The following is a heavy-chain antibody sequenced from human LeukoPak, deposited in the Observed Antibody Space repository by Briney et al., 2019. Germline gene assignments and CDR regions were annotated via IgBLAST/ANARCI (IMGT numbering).Heavy chain of an antibody. CDR2: IKSKSDGGKT. CDR3: TTVGLSGYYDSSGYYYFDY. J-gene: IGHJ4*02. CDR1: GCKFGDPG. D-gene: IGHD3-22*01. Sequence: GGSLPRCWSAAGCKFGDPGGRWVRKATGKVLEWVGRIKSKSDGGKTEYAPPVKGRFTISRDDSRNTLFLQMNSLKTEDTAVYYCTTVGLSGYYDSSGYYYFDYWGQGTLVTVSS. V-gene: IGHV3-15*01.